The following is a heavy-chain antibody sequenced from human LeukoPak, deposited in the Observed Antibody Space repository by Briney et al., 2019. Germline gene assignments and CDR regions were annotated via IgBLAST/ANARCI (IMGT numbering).Heavy chain of an antibody. CDR3: GSSHYYDSGGYYYDY. J-gene: IGHJ4*02. V-gene: IGHV3-23*01. CDR2: ITIRGDGT. Sequence: GSLRLSCAASGLTFSNYGMSWVRQAPGRGLEWVSAITIRGDGTYYADSVKGRFTISRDNSKSSVYLQMNSLRAEDTAVYYCGSSHYYDSGGYYYDYRGQGTLVTVSS. D-gene: IGHD3-22*01. CDR1: GLTFSNYG.